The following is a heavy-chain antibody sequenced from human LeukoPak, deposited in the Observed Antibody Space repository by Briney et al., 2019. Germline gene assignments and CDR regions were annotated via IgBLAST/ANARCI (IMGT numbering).Heavy chain of an antibody. CDR1: GFTFSSYS. J-gene: IGHJ3*02. D-gene: IGHD5-18*01. CDR3: ARLLSRGYNDI. V-gene: IGHV3-21*01. Sequence: PGGSLRLSCAASGFTFSSYSMNWVRQAPGKGLGWVSSISSSSSYIYYADSVKGRFTISRDNAKGSLYLQMNSLRAEDTAVYYCARLLSRGYNDIWGQGTMVTVSS. CDR2: ISSSSSYI.